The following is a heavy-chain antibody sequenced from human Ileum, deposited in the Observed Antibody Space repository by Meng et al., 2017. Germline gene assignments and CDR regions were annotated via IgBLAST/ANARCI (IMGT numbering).Heavy chain of an antibody. J-gene: IGHJ5*02. D-gene: IGHD3-16*01. CDR2: IIGSGAGT. V-gene: IGHV3-23*01. Sequence: GESLKIPCAASGFTFSAYSMSWVRQAPGKGPEWVSVIIGSGAGTDYTDSVKGRFTISRDNSKNRLYLEMNSLRVEDTAVYYCARVPVGGFDPWGQGTLVTVSS. CDR3: ARVPVGGFDP. CDR1: GFTFSAYS.